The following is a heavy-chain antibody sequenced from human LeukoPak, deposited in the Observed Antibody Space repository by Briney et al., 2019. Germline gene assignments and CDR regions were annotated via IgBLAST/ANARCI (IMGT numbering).Heavy chain of an antibody. D-gene: IGHD3-22*01. J-gene: IGHJ4*02. CDR1: GYPISSGYY. CDR3: ARDLNYYDSSGFWDY. V-gene: IGHV4-38-2*02. CDR2: IYHSGST. Sequence: SETLSLTCAVSGYPISSGYYWGRIRQPPGKGLEWIGSIYHSGSTYYNPSLKSRVTISVDTSKNQFSLKLSSVTAADTAVYYCARDLNYYDSSGFWDYWGQGTLVTVSS.